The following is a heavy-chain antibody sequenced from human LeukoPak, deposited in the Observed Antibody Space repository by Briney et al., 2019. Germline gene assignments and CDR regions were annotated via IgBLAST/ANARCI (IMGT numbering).Heavy chain of an antibody. J-gene: IGHJ4*02. D-gene: IGHD4-17*01. CDR2: ISTSSSYI. V-gene: IGHV3-21*01. CDR1: GFTFSSYS. CDR3: AREPSNYGDHYFDD. Sequence: GGSLRLSCAASGFTFSSYSMNWVRQAPGKGLEWVSSISTSSSYIYYADSVKGRFTISRDNAKNSLYLQMNSLRAEDTAVYYCAREPSNYGDHYFDDWGQGTLVIVSS.